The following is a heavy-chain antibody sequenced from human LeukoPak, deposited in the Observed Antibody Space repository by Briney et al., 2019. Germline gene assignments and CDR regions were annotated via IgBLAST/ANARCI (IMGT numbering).Heavy chain of an antibody. V-gene: IGHV3-48*01. CDR3: ARGIDN. Sequence: GGSLRLSSAVSGFSFSSYSMNWVRQSPGKGLEWVSHITSSSTIYYADSAKGRFTISRDNAKNSLYLQMNSLRGEDTSVYYCARGIDNWGQGTLVTVSS. J-gene: IGHJ4*02. CDR2: ITSSSTI. CDR1: GFSFSSYS.